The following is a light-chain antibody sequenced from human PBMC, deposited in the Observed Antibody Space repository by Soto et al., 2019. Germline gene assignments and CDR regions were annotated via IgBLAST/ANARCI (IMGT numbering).Light chain of an antibody. CDR2: KAS. CDR1: QSISIW. Sequence: DIQMTQSPSTLSGSVGDRVTITCRASQSISIWLAWYQQKPGKAPKILIYKASSLESGVPSRFSGSGSGTEFTLTISTLQPDDFATYYCQQYSTYNPRTFGQGTKEDIK. CDR3: QQYSTYNPRT. V-gene: IGKV1-5*03. J-gene: IGKJ1*01.